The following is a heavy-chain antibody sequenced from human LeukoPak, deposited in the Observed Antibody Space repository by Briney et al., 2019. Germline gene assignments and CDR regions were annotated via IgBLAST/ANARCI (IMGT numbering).Heavy chain of an antibody. CDR3: ATRTAMVDY. J-gene: IGHJ4*02. Sequence: GGSLRLSCAASGFTFSSYAMSWVRQAPGNGLEWVSAISGSGGSTYYADSVKGRFTISRDNSKNTLYLQMNSLKAEDTAVYYCATRTAMVDYWGQGTLVTVSS. CDR1: GFTFSSYA. D-gene: IGHD5-18*01. CDR2: ISGSGGST. V-gene: IGHV3-23*01.